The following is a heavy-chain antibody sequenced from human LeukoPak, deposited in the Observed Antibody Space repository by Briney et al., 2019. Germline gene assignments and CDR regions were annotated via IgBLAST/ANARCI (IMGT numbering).Heavy chain of an antibody. J-gene: IGHJ4*02. CDR2: FYYSGST. CDR1: GGSISSYY. CDR3: ARDRHGGGY. Sequence: SETLSLTCSVSGGSISSYYWSWIRQPPGKGLEWIGYFYYSGSTNHNPSLKSRVTISIDTSKNQFSLKLTSVTAADTAVYYCARDRHGGGYWGQGTLVTVSS. V-gene: IGHV4-59*01. D-gene: IGHD4-23*01.